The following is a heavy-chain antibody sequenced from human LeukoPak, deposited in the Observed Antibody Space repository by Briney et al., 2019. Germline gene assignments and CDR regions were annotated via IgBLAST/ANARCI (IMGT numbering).Heavy chain of an antibody. Sequence: RASVKVSCEASGYTFTSYGFSWVRQAPGQGLEWMGWISTYYGNTNYAQKLQDRVTMTTDTSTSTAYMELTSLRSDDTAVYYCARVYSTNYYGSGDRPFLFDYWGQGTVVTVSS. V-gene: IGHV1-18*01. CDR2: ISTYYGNT. D-gene: IGHD3-10*01. CDR1: GYTFTSYG. CDR3: ARVYSTNYYGSGDRPFLFDY. J-gene: IGHJ4*02.